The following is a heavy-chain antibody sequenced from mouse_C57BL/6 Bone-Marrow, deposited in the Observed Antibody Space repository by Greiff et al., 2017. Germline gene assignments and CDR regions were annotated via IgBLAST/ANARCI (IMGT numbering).Heavy chain of an antibody. CDR2: IDPANGNT. Sequence: EVQLQQSVAELVRPGASVKLSCTASGFNIKNTSMHWVKQRPEQGLEWIGRIDPANGNTKYAPKFQGKATITADTSSNTAYLQLSSLTSDDTAIYYCARDGRPVRYRFAYWGQGTLVTVSA. CDR1: GFNIKNTS. D-gene: IGHD1-1*01. J-gene: IGHJ3*01. V-gene: IGHV14-3*01. CDR3: ARDGRPVRYRFAY.